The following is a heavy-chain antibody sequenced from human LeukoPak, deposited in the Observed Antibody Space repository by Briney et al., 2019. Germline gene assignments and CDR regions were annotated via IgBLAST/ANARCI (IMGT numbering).Heavy chain of an antibody. V-gene: IGHV3-23*01. Sequence: ETLSLTCAVYGGSFSGYYWSWVRQAPGKGLEWVSGISGSGGSTNYADSVKGRFTISRDNSKNTLYLRMNSLRAEDTAVYYCAKETSRIGGSMASFDYWGQGTLVTVSS. CDR2: ISGSGGST. CDR3: AKETSRIGGSMASFDY. D-gene: IGHD1-26*01. CDR1: GGSFSGYY. J-gene: IGHJ4*02.